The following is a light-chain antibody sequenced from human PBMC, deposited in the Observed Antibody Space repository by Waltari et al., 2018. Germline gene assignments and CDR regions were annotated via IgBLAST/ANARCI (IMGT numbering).Light chain of an antibody. CDR3: QPYVSLPVT. Sequence: EIVLTQSPGTLSLSPGERATLSCRASQSVSRALAWYQQNPGQAPRLLFYGASNRATGITYRLSGSGSGTEFSLMISILEPEDFAVYYCQPYVSLPVTFGQGTKVEIK. V-gene: IGKV3-20*01. CDR2: GAS. CDR1: QSVSRA. J-gene: IGKJ1*01.